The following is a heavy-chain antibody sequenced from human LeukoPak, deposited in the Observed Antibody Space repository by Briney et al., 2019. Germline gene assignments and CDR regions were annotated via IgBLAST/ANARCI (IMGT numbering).Heavy chain of an antibody. CDR1: GFTFSYYT. D-gene: IGHD1-1*01. Sequence: GGPLRLSCAASGFTFSYYTMSWVRQAPGKGLEWVSSISSTGSSIYYADSVKGRFTISRDNAKNSLYLQMSSLRVEDTAVYYWAKDGGARNDGHLFDPWGQGTLVTVSS. V-gene: IGHV3-21*01. CDR3: AKDGGARNDGHLFDP. J-gene: IGHJ5*02. CDR2: ISSTGSSI.